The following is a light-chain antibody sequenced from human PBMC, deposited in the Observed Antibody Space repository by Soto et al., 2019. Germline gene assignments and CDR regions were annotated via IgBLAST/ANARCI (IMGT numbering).Light chain of an antibody. V-gene: IGLV2-14*01. CDR3: SSYTGSNIV. CDR2: EVS. Sequence: QSALTQPASVSGSPGQSITISCTGTISYVGGYNYVSWYQQHPGKAPKFMIYEVSNRPSGVSSRFSGSKSGNTASLTISGLQAEDEANYYCSSYTGSNIVFGGGTKLTVL. CDR1: ISYVGGYNY. J-gene: IGLJ3*02.